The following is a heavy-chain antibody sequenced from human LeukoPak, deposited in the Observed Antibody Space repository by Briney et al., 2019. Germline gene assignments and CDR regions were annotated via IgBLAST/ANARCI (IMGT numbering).Heavy chain of an antibody. CDR3: ARGYCSSTSCWYYYGMDV. CDR2: ISSSSSTI. D-gene: IGHD2-2*01. Sequence: PGGSLRLSCAASGFTFSSYSMNWVRQAPGKGLEWVSYISSSSSTIYYADSVKGRFAISRGNAKNSLYLQMNSLRAEDTAVYYCARGYCSSTSCWYYYGMDVWGQGTTVTVSS. V-gene: IGHV3-48*01. CDR1: GFTFSSYS. J-gene: IGHJ6*02.